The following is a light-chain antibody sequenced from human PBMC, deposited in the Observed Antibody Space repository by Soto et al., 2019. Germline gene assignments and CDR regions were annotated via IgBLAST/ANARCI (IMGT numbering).Light chain of an antibody. Sequence: QSVLTQPASVSGSPGQSITISCTGTSSDIGAYNYVSWYQQYPGKAPKLMIYGVTNRPSGVSNRFSGSKTGNTASLTISGLQAEDEADYYCSSYTSSSTLGVFGTGTKVTVL. V-gene: IGLV2-14*01. CDR1: SSDIGAYNY. J-gene: IGLJ1*01. CDR3: SSYTSSSTLGV. CDR2: GVT.